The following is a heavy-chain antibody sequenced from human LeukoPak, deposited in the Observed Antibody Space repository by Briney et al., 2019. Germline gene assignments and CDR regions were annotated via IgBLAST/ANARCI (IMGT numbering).Heavy chain of an antibody. J-gene: IGHJ4*02. CDR3: ARGDDYGDYSGDY. Sequence: PSETLSLTCTVSGVSVSSGSYYWSWIRQPPGKGLEWIGYIYYSGSTNYNPSLKSRVTISVDTSKNQFSLKLSSVTAADTAVYYCARGDDYGDYSGDYWGQGTLVTVSS. V-gene: IGHV4-61*01. CDR2: IYYSGST. D-gene: IGHD4-17*01. CDR1: GVSVSSGSYY.